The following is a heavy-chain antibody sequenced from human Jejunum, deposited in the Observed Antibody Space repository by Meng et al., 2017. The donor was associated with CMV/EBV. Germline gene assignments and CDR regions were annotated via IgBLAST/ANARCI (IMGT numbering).Heavy chain of an antibody. V-gene: IGHV3-23*03. Sequence: FTFSTYAVTWVRQAPGKGLEWVSVIYSGGSSTYYAESVKGRFTISRDNSKNTLFLQMNSLRAEDTAVYYCAKGLGDGLSQEYNFDCWGQGTLVTVSS. CDR2: IYSGGSST. D-gene: IGHD5-24*01. J-gene: IGHJ4*02. CDR3: AKGLGDGLSQEYNFDC. CDR1: FTFSTYA.